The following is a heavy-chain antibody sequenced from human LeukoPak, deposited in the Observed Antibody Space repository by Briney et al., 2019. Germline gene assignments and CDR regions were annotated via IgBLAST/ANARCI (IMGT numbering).Heavy chain of an antibody. V-gene: IGHV3-7*01. D-gene: IGHD3-9*01. CDR1: GFTISSYC. J-gene: IGHJ4*02. CDR2: IKQDGSEN. CDR3: TSNYDILTGYSPIDY. Sequence: PGGTLSLSCAASGFTISSYCMSWLRQGPGKGLEWVANIKQDGSENYYEDSVKGRITISRDNATNYLDLQMNSLRVEDTAVYYCTSNYDILTGYSPIDYWGQGTLVAVSS.